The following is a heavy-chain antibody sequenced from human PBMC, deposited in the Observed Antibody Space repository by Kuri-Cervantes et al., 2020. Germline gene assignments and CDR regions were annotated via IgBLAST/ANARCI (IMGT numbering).Heavy chain of an antibody. CDR3: AKDISVYSSSSMDV. CDR1: GLTFSSYA. J-gene: IGHJ6*02. Sequence: GGSLRLSCAASGLTFSSYAMSWVRQAPGKGLEWVSAISGSGGSTYYADSVKGRFTISRDNSKNTLYLQMNSLRAEDTALYYCAKDISVYSSSSMDVWGQGTTVTVSS. V-gene: IGHV3-23*01. D-gene: IGHD6-6*01. CDR2: ISGSGGST.